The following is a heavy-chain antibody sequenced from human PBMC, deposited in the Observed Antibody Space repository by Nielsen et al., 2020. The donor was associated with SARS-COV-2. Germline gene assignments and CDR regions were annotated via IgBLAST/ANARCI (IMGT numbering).Heavy chain of an antibody. Sequence: GESLKISCAASGFTFSSYTMHWVRQAPGKGLEWVAVISYDGSNKYYADSVKGRFTISRDNSKNTLYLQMNSLRAEDTAVYYCARSTGYSSSWYFEGWFDPWGQGTLVTASS. V-gene: IGHV3-30*04. CDR1: GFTFSSYT. J-gene: IGHJ5*02. CDR2: ISYDGSNK. D-gene: IGHD6-13*01. CDR3: ARSTGYSSSWYFEGWFDP.